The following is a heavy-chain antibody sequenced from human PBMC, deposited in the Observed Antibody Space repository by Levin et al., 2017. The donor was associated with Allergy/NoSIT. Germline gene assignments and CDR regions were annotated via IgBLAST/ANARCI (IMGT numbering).Heavy chain of an antibody. J-gene: IGHJ5*02. CDR3: ARDLDSGWFDP. CDR2: MNSDGSTT. V-gene: IGHV3-74*01. Sequence: PGGSLRLSCAASGFTFSSYWMDWVRQAPGKGLVWVSRMNSDGSTTTYADSVKGRFTISRDNAKNTLYLQMNSLRAEDTAVYYCARDLDSGWFDPWGQGTLVTVSS. D-gene: IGHD3-10*01. CDR1: GFTFSSYW.